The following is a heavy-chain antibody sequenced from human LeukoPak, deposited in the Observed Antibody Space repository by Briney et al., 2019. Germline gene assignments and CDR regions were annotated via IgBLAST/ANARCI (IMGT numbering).Heavy chain of an antibody. Sequence: SETLSLTCTVSGGSISSYYWSWIRQPPGKGLEWIGYIYYSGSPNYNPSLKSRVTISVDTSKNQFSLKLSSVTAADTAVYYCARHVGTYYDFWSGYYGKGPFDYWGQGTLVTVSS. J-gene: IGHJ4*02. CDR1: GGSISSYY. V-gene: IGHV4-59*08. D-gene: IGHD3-3*01. CDR2: IYYSGSP. CDR3: ARHVGTYYDFWSGYYGKGPFDY.